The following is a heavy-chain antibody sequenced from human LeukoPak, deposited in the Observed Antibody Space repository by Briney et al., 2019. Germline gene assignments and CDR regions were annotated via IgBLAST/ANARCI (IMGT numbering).Heavy chain of an antibody. V-gene: IGHV1-18*01. Sequence: ASVKVSCKATGCTFTSYGISWVRQAPGQGLEWMGWISAYNGNTNYAQKLQGRVTLTTDTSTSTAYMELRSLRSEDTAVYYCARDEEHRGYYTLPFDYWGPGTLVTVSS. CDR3: ARDEEHRGYYTLPFDY. D-gene: IGHD3-3*01. J-gene: IGHJ4*02. CDR2: ISAYNGNT. CDR1: GCTFTSYG.